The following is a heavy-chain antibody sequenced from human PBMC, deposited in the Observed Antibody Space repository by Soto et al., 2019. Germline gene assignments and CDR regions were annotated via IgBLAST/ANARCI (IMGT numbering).Heavy chain of an antibody. J-gene: IGHJ5*02. CDR1: GYTFTNSD. CDR2: MNPDSGHA. Sequence: QVPLVQSGAEVKKPGASVKVSCKASGYTFTNSDINWVRQAPGQGLEWMGWMNPDSGHAAYAQKFQGRVTLTTSTSTSTVYMEMISLGSEATAVYYCARRPHCSGGICYYGLDHWGQGTLVSVSS. D-gene: IGHD2-15*01. CDR3: ARRPHCSGGICYYGLDH. V-gene: IGHV1-8*01.